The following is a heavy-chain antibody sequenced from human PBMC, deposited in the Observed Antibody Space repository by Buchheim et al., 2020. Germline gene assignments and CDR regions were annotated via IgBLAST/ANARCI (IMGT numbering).Heavy chain of an antibody. D-gene: IGHD1-1*01. CDR2: ISYDGSNK. J-gene: IGHJ4*02. CDR1: GFTFSSYA. Sequence: QVQLVASGGGVVQPGRSLRLSCAASGFTFSSYAMHWVRQAPGKGLEWVAVISYDGSNKYYADSVKGRFTISRDNSKNTLYLQMHSLRAEDTAVYYCAREGNWNDGGDYFDFWGQGTL. V-gene: IGHV3-30-3*01. CDR3: AREGNWNDGGDYFDF.